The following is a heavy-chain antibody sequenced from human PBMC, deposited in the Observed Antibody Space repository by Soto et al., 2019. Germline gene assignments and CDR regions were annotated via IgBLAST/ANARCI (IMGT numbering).Heavy chain of an antibody. D-gene: IGHD3-16*01. J-gene: IGHJ6*02. CDR2: IVPRFGSP. V-gene: IGHV1-69*06. CDR1: GGTFSDFA. Sequence: QVQLVQSGAEMRKPGSSLRVSCKASGGTFSDFAFSWVRQAPGQGLEWMGGIVPRFGSPNYAQKFGGRVTISADTSTSTVYMEVSSLRFDATAVYFCARDRIQLRLGKYSFNGMDGWGQGTTITVSS. CDR3: ARDRIQLRLGKYSFNGMDG.